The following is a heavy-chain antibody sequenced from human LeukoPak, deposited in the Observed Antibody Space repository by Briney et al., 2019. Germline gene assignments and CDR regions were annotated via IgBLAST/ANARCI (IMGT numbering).Heavy chain of an antibody. J-gene: IGHJ4*02. V-gene: IGHV3-15*01. Sequence: PGGSLRLSCAASGFTFSNAWMSWVRQAPGKGLEWVGRIKSKTDGGTTDYAAPVKGRFTISRDDSKNTLYLQMNSLKTEDTAVYYCTIDLTVTTPFDYWGQGTLVTVSS. CDR1: GFTFSNAW. CDR2: IKSKTDGGTT. D-gene: IGHD4-17*01. CDR3: TIDLTVTTPFDY.